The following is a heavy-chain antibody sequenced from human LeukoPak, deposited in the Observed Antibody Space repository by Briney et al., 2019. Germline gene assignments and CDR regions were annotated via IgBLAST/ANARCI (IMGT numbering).Heavy chain of an antibody. D-gene: IGHD6-19*01. CDR2: IYYSGNT. J-gene: IGHJ4*02. CDR1: GDSISNSKYY. V-gene: IGHV4-39*07. CDR3: ARGPLGSGWYGGPDDY. Sequence: SETLSLTCTVSGDSISNSKYYWGWIRQPPGKGLEWIGSIYYSGNTYQNPSLKSRVTISVDTSKNQLSLKLSSVTAADTAVYYCARGPLGSGWYGGPDDYWGQGTLVTVSS.